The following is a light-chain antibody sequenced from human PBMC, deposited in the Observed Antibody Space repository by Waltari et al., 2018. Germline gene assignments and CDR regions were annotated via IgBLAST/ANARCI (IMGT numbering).Light chain of an antibody. J-gene: IGLJ3*02. CDR1: RSTFGSNS. CDR3: AAWDASLNGWV. Sequence: QSVLTQPPSASGTPGTRVSIACSGTRSTFGSNSVHEYQQLPGTAPTLLTHSNHQRPSGVPDRFSGSKSGTSASLAISGLQSEDEAHYYCAAWDASLNGWVFGGGTKLTVL. CDR2: SNH. V-gene: IGLV1-44*01.